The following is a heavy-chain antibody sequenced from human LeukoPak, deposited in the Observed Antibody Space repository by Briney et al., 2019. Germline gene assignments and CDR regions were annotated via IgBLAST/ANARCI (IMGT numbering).Heavy chain of an antibody. CDR2: IHTYNGHT. V-gene: IGHV1-18*01. CDR1: GYTFTRYG. J-gene: IGHJ5*02. D-gene: IGHD3-22*01. CDR3: ARDQYYDSKGWFDP. Sequence: ASVKVTCKASGYTFTRYGISWVRQAPGQGLEWMGWIHTYNGHTNYAQKLQGRVTMTTDTSTSTAYMELRSLRSDDTAVYYCARDQYYDSKGWFDPWGQGTLVTVSS.